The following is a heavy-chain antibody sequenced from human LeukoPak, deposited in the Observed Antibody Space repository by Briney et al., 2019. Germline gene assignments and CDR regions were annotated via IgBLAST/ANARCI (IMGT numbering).Heavy chain of an antibody. CDR1: GGSIISYY. Sequence: SSTLSLPSPVSGGSIISYYWSWIRQPPAKGLEWIGYIYYSGSTNYNPSLKSRVTISVDTSKDQFSLELSSVTAADTAVYYCARHTAVAGRRGWFDPWGQGTLVTVSS. CDR2: IYYSGST. J-gene: IGHJ5*02. D-gene: IGHD6-19*01. V-gene: IGHV4-59*08. CDR3: ARHTAVAGRRGWFDP.